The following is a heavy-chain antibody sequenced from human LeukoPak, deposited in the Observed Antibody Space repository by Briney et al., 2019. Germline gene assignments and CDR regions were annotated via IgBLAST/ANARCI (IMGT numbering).Heavy chain of an antibody. CDR1: GFTFSSYG. CDR2: ISYDGSNK. CDR3: AKDAYYYGSGSYLAYYYGMDV. Sequence: PGRSLRLSCAASGFTFSSYGMHWVRQAPGKGLEWVAVISYDGSNKYYADSVKGRFTISRDNSKNTLYLQMNSLRAEDTAVYYCAKDAYYYGSGSYLAYYYGMDVWGQGTLVTVSS. J-gene: IGHJ6*02. D-gene: IGHD3-10*01. V-gene: IGHV3-30*18.